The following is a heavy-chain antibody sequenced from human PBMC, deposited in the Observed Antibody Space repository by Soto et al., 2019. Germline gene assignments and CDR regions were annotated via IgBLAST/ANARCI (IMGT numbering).Heavy chain of an antibody. CDR2: ISYDGSNK. CDR1: GFTFSSYG. J-gene: IGHJ4*02. V-gene: IGHV3-30*18. D-gene: IGHD3-16*01. Sequence: QVQLVESGGGVVQPGRSLRLSCAASGFTFSSYGMHWVRQAPGKGLEWVAVISYDGSNKYYADSVKGRFTISRDNSKNTLYLQMKSLRAEDTAVYYCAKVGSGDDLDYWGQGTLVTVSS. CDR3: AKVGSGDDLDY.